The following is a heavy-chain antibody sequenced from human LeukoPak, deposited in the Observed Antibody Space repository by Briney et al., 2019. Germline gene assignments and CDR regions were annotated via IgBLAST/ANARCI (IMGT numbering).Heavy chain of an antibody. V-gene: IGHV4-59*05. CDR3: ARHIAGLRLDLGAFDY. CDR1: GGSISSYY. CDR2: IYYSGSP. J-gene: IGHJ4*02. Sequence: SETLSLTCTVSGGSISSYYWSWIRQPPGKGLEWIGSIYYSGSPYYNPSLKSRVTISVDTSKNQFSLKLSSVTAADTAVYYCARHIAGLRLDLGAFDYWGQGTLVTVSS. D-gene: IGHD5-12*01.